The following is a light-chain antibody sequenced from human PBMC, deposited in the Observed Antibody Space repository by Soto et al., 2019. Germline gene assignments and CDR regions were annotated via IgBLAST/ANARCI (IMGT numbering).Light chain of an antibody. CDR2: GAS. CDR3: QQYCSSLFT. Sequence: EIVLTQSPGTLSLSPGERATLSCRASQSVSSSYLAWYQQKPGQAPRLLIYGASSRATGITDRFSGSGSGTDFTLTNSRLESEDFAVYYCQQYCSSLFTFGPGTKVDIK. J-gene: IGKJ3*01. V-gene: IGKV3-20*01. CDR1: QSVSSSY.